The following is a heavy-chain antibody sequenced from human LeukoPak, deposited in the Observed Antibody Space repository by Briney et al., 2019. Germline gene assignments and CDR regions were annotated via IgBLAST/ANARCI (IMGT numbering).Heavy chain of an antibody. CDR3: ARDLMWEPRDPTDY. CDR2: ISAYNGNT. CDR1: GYTFTSYG. V-gene: IGHV1-18*01. J-gene: IGHJ4*02. D-gene: IGHD1-26*01. Sequence: ASVKVSCKASGYTFTSYGISWVRQAPGQGLEWMGWISAYNGNTNYAQKLQGRITMTTDTPTSTAYMELRSLRSDDTAVYYCARDLMWEPRDPTDYWGQGTLVTVSS.